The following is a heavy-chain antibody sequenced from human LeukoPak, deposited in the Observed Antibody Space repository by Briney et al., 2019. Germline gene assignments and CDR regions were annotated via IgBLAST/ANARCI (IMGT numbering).Heavy chain of an antibody. Sequence: GSLRLSCAASGFTFTNYAMSWVRQPPGKGLEWIGTIYYSGSTYYNASLKSRVTISVDTSKNQFSLKLSSVTAADTAVYYCARSGWYLLPGVYWGQGTLVTVSS. D-gene: IGHD6-19*01. V-gene: IGHV4-39*01. J-gene: IGHJ4*02. CDR1: GFTFTNYA. CDR2: IYYSGST. CDR3: ARSGWYLLPGVY.